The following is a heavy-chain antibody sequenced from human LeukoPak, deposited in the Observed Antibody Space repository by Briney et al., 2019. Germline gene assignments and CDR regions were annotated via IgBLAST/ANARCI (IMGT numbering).Heavy chain of an antibody. V-gene: IGHV3-66*01. CDR2: IYSGDNT. D-gene: IGHD5-12*01. Sequence: GGSLRLSCAVSGFTVSRYYMSWVRQAPGKGLEWVSIIYSGDNTYYADSVKGRFTISRDNSKNTLYLQMNSLRVEDTAVYYYARDRGSGYDPGYFDYWGQGTLVTVSS. CDR3: ARDRGSGYDPGYFDY. J-gene: IGHJ4*02. CDR1: GFTVSRYY.